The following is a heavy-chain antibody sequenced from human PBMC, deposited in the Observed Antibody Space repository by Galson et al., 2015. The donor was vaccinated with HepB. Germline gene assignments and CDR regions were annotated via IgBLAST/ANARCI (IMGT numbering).Heavy chain of an antibody. J-gene: IGHJ2*01. Sequence: SLRLSCAASGFSFSNYNMNWVRQAPGQGLGWISHFSIYTKSPYYADSVKGRFSISRDNAKNSLFLQMNSLRAEDTALYYCARDDLWNFDLWGRGTQVTVSP. V-gene: IGHV3-48*01. CDR1: GFSFSNYN. CDR3: ARDDLWNFDL. CDR2: FSIYTKSP.